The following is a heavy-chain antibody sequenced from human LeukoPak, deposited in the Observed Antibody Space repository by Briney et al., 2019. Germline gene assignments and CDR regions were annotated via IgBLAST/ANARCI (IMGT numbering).Heavy chain of an antibody. D-gene: IGHD3-3*01. CDR1: GFTFSSYA. J-gene: IGHJ6*03. CDR3: ARDNHALSDFWSGPTYYYYYYYMDV. V-gene: IGHV3-30-3*01. CDR2: ISYDGSNK. Sequence: GGSLRLSCAASGFTFSSYAMHWVRQAPGKGLEWVAVISYDGSNKYYADSVKGRFTISRDNSKNTLYLQMNSLRAEDTAVYYCARDNHALSDFWSGPTYYYYYYYMDVWGKGTTVTVSS.